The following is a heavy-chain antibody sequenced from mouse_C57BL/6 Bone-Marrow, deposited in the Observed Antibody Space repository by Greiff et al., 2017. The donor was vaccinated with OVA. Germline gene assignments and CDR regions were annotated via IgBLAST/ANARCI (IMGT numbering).Heavy chain of an antibody. CDR3: ARWGTTVVAENWYFDV. V-gene: IGHV1-81*01. CDR1: GYTFTSYG. D-gene: IGHD1-1*01. CDR2: IYPRSGNT. Sequence: QVQLQQSGAELARPGASVKLSCKASGYTFTSYGISWVKQRTGQGLEWIGEIYPRSGNTYYNEKFKGKAPLTADKSSSTAYMELRSLTSEDSAVYFCARWGTTVVAENWYFDVWGTGTTVTVSS. J-gene: IGHJ1*03.